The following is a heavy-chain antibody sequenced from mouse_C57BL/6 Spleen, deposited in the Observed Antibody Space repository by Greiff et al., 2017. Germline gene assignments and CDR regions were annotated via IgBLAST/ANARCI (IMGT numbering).Heavy chain of an antibody. Sequence: EVQLQQSGPGLVKPSQSLSLTCSVTGYSITSGYYWNWIRQFPGNKLEWMGYISYDGSNNYNPSLKNRISITRDTSKNQFFLKLNSVTTEDTATYYCAEGNYVRFAYWGQGTLVTVSA. CDR3: AEGNYVRFAY. CDR1: GYSITSGYY. J-gene: IGHJ3*01. D-gene: IGHD2-1*01. V-gene: IGHV3-6*01. CDR2: ISYDGSN.